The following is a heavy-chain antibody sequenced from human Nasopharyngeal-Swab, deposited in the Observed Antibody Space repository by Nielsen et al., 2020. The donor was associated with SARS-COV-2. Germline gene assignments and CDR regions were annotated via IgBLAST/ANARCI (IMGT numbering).Heavy chain of an antibody. D-gene: IGHD6-13*01. CDR3: ARGWGYSSSWYGVFDY. CDR1: GGSFSGYY. CDR2: INHSGST. J-gene: IGHJ4*02. V-gene: IGHV4-34*01. Sequence: SETLSLTCAVYGGSFSGYYWSWIRQPPGKGLEWIGEINHSGSTNHNPSLKSRVTISVDTSKNQFSLKLSSVTAADTAVYYCARGWGYSSSWYGVFDYWGQGTLVTVSS.